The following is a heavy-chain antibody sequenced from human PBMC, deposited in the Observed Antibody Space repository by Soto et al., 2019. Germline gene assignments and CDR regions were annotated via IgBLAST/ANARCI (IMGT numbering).Heavy chain of an antibody. D-gene: IGHD6-13*01. CDR2: ISGSGGST. CDR1: GVTFSSYA. CDR3: AKGIRAASETYYFDS. Sequence: EVQLLESGGGLVQPGGSLRLSCAASGVTFSSYAISWVRQAPGKGLEWVSAISGSGGSTYYADSVKGRFTISRDNSKNTLYLQRNSLRAEDTDVYYCAKGIRAASETYYFDSCGQGTLVTVSS. V-gene: IGHV3-23*01. J-gene: IGHJ4*02.